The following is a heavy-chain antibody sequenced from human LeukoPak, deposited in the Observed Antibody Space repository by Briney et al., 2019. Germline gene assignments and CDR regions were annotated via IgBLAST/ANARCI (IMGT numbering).Heavy chain of an antibody. CDR3: ARERTGVGGTDY. J-gene: IGHJ4*02. Sequence: SETLSLACAVFGGSFSGYYWNWIRQPPGKGLEWIGEINHSGRTNYNPSLKSRVTISVDTSKNQFSLKLSSVTAADTAVYYCARERTGVGGTDYWGQGTLVTVSS. CDR1: GGSFSGYY. V-gene: IGHV4-34*01. D-gene: IGHD1-26*01. CDR2: INHSGRT.